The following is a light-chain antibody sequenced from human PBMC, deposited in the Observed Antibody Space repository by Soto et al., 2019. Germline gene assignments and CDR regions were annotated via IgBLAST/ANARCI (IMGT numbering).Light chain of an antibody. Sequence: DIQLTQSPPFLSASVGDRVTVTCRACQTINNYLAWFRKKEGKAPEFLIYPASTLQGGVPSRFSGHGFGINFTLTISSLQPEDFATYYCQQLRAYPHTFGQGTKLDIK. J-gene: IGKJ2*01. CDR1: QTINNY. CDR2: PAS. V-gene: IGKV1-9*01. CDR3: QQLRAYPHT.